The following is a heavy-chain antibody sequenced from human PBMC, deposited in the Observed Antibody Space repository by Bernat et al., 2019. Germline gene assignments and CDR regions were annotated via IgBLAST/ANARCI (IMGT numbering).Heavy chain of an antibody. CDR1: GFTFSYHG. CDR3: ARMRQVEKNNYLDY. CDR2: IWFDGSKI. D-gene: IGHD2-15*01. V-gene: IGHV3-33*01. J-gene: IGHJ4*01. Sequence: QVHLVESGGGVVQPGRSLRLSCAASGFTFSYHGMHWVRQVPGKGLEWVALIWFDGSKIYYRDSVKGRFTISRDNSKNTLYLQMSSLRAEDTAVYYCARMRQVEKNNYLDYGGQGTLVTVAS.